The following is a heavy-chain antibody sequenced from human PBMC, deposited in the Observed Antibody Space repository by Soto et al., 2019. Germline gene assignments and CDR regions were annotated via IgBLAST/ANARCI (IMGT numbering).Heavy chain of an antibody. J-gene: IGHJ6*02. CDR1: GFTFSSYA. CDR2: ISYDGSNK. D-gene: IGHD3-3*01. V-gene: IGHV3-30-3*01. Sequence: QVQLVESGGGVVQPGRSLRLSCAAPGFTFSSYAMHWVRQAPGKGLEWVAVISYDGSNKYYADSVKGRFTISRDNSKNTLYLQMNSLRAEDTAVYYCARAALYDFWSGFTEGGMDVWGQGTTVTVSS. CDR3: ARAALYDFWSGFTEGGMDV.